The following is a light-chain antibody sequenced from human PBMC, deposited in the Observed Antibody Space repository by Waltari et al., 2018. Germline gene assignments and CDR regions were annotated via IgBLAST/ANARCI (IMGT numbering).Light chain of an antibody. CDR1: QSVNRY. Sequence: DIVLTQSPGTLHLSPGERATLSCRASQSVNRYLAWYQHKPGQAPRLLIYDASNRATGIPARFSGSGSGTDFTLTISSLEPEDFAVYYCQQRANWPPVTFGQGTRLEIK. V-gene: IGKV3-11*01. J-gene: IGKJ5*01. CDR2: DAS. CDR3: QQRANWPPVT.